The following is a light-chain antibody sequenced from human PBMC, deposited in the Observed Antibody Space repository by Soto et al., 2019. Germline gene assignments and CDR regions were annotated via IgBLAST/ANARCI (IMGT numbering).Light chain of an antibody. Sequence: QSVRTQPPSVSGATGQRGNSYCTGSSWNIGAGYDVHWYQQSPGTAPKLLIFGNINRPSGVPDRFSGSKSGTSASLAITGLQAEDESDYYCQSYDSTLSARYVFGTGTKVTVL. J-gene: IGLJ1*01. CDR2: GNI. CDR1: SWNIGAGYD. V-gene: IGLV1-40*01. CDR3: QSYDSTLSARYV.